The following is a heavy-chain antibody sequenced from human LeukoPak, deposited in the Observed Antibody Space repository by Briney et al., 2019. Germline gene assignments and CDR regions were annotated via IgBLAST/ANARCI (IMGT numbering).Heavy chain of an antibody. D-gene: IGHD6-19*01. J-gene: IGHJ4*02. CDR1: GYTFTSYY. CDR3: AREAVASYFDY. Sequence: ASVKVSCTASGYTFTSYYMHWVRQAPGQGLEWMGRINPNSGGTNYAQKFQGRVTMTRDTSISTAYMELSRLRSDDTAVYYCAREAVASYFDYWGQGTLVTVSS. V-gene: IGHV1-2*06. CDR2: INPNSGGT.